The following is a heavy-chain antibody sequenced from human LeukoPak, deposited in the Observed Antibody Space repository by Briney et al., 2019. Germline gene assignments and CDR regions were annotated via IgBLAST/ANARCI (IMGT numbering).Heavy chain of an antibody. D-gene: IGHD3-22*01. V-gene: IGHV3-21*01. CDR2: ISSSSSYI. Sequence: GGSLRLSCAASGFTFSSYSMNWVRQAPGKGLEWVSSISSSSSYIYYADSVKGRFTISRDNAKNSLYLQMNSLRAEDTAVYYCARDSASSGPGYYFDYWGQGTLVTVSS. CDR1: GFTFSSYS. CDR3: ARDSASSGPGYYFDY. J-gene: IGHJ4*02.